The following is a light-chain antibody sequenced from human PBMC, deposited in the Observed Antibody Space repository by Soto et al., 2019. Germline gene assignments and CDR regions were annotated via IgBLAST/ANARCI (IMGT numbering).Light chain of an antibody. CDR1: SSDVGGYNY. J-gene: IGLJ1*01. Sequence: QSVLTQPASVSGSPGQSITISCTGTSSDVGGYNYVSWYQQHPGKAPKLMIYDVSNRPPGVSNRFSGSKSGNTASLTISGLQAEDEADYYCSSYTSSSVYVFGTGTKLTVL. V-gene: IGLV2-14*01. CDR2: DVS. CDR3: SSYTSSSVYV.